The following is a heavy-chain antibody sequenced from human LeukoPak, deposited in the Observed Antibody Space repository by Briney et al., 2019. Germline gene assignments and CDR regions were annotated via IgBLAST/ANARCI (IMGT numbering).Heavy chain of an antibody. V-gene: IGHV3-7*01. CDR1: GFTFSSYW. Sequence: GGSLRLSCAASGFTFSSYWMSWVRQAPGKGLEWVANIKQDGSEKYYVDSVKGRFTISRDNAKNSLYLQMNSLRAEDTAVYYRARAPFGRKGYYFDYWGQGTLVTVSS. CDR3: ARAPFGRKGYYFDY. CDR2: IKQDGSEK. J-gene: IGHJ4*02. D-gene: IGHD3-16*01.